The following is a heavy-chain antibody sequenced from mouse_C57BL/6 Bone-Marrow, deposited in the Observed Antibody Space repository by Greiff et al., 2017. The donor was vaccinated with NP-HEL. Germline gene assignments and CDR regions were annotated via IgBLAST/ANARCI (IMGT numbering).Heavy chain of an antibody. CDR3: ARDYGNSGWAWFAY. J-gene: IGHJ3*01. CDR2: IDPSDSYT. D-gene: IGHD2-1*01. Sequence: QVQLQQPGAELVRPGTSVKLSCKASGYTFTSYWMHWVKQRPGQGLEWIGVIDPSDSYTNYNQKFKGKATLTVDTSSSTAYMQLSSLTSEDSAVYYCARDYGNSGWAWFAYWGQGTLVTVSA. CDR1: GYTFTSYW. V-gene: IGHV1-59*01.